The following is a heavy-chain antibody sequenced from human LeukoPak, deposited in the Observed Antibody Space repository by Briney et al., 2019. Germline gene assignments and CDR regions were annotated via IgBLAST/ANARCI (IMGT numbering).Heavy chain of an antibody. CDR3: ARSGRWSSVDY. D-gene: IGHD4-23*01. CDR1: GGSISSYY. CDR2: IYYSGST. V-gene: IGHV4-59*08. Sequence: SETLSLTCTVSGGSISSYYWSWIRQPPGKGLEWIGYIYYSGSTNYIPSLKSRVTISVDTSKNQFSLKLSSVTAADTAVYYCARSGRWSSVDYWGQGTLVTVSS. J-gene: IGHJ4*02.